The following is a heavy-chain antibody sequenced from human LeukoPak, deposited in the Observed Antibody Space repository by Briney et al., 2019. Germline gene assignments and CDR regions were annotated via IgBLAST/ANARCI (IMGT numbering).Heavy chain of an antibody. J-gene: IGHJ6*03. Sequence: GSSVKVSCKASGGTFSSYAISWVRQAPGQGLEWMGGIIPIFGTANYAQKFQGRVTITTDESTSTAYMELSSLRSEDTAVYYCARASVVVVPAAINPEDYYYYYMDVWGKGTTVTVSS. CDR3: ARASVVVVPAAINPEDYYYYYMDV. D-gene: IGHD2-2*02. CDR1: GGTFSSYA. V-gene: IGHV1-69*05. CDR2: IIPIFGTA.